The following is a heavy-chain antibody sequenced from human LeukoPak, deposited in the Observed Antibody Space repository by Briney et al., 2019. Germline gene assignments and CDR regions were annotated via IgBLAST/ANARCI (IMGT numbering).Heavy chain of an antibody. D-gene: IGHD5-12*01. V-gene: IGHV1-69*06. CDR3: ARGADIVATEDYYYYYMDV. Sequence: ASVKVSCKASGGTFSSYAISWVRQAPGQGLEWTGGIIPIFGTANYAQKFQGRVTITADKSTSTAYMELSSLRSEDTAVYYCARGADIVATEDYYYYYMDVWGKGTTVTVSS. CDR1: GGTFSSYA. CDR2: IIPIFGTA. J-gene: IGHJ6*03.